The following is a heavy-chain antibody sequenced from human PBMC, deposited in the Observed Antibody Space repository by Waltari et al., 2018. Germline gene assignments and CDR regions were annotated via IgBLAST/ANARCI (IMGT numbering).Heavy chain of an antibody. V-gene: IGHV1-2*02. Sequence: QVQLVQSGAEVKKPGASVKVSCKASGYTFTGYYMHWVRQAPGQGLEWRGWINPNSGGTNYAQKFQGRVTMTRDTSISTAYMELSRLRSDDTAVYYCASGYCTNGVCYSIDYWGQGTLVTVSS. CDR3: ASGYCTNGVCYSIDY. J-gene: IGHJ4*02. CDR1: GYTFTGYY. CDR2: INPNSGGT. D-gene: IGHD2-8*01.